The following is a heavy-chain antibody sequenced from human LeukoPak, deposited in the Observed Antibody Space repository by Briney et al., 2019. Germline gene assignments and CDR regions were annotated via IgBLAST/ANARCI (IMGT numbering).Heavy chain of an antibody. CDR2: IYTSGST. Sequence: SETLSLTCTVSGGSISSYYWSWIRQPAGKGLEWIWRIYTSGSTNYNPSLKSRVTMSVDTSKNQFSLKLSSVTAADPAVYYCARDQHSSSWYWGWAFDIWGQGTMVTVSS. CDR1: GGSISSYY. V-gene: IGHV4-4*07. D-gene: IGHD6-13*01. J-gene: IGHJ3*02. CDR3: ARDQHSSSWYWGWAFDI.